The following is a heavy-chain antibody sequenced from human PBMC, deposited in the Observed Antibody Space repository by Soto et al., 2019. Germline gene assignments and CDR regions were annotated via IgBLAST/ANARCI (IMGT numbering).Heavy chain of an antibody. V-gene: IGHV1-69*13. Sequence: SVKVSCKTSGGSFMSQAISWVRRAPGQGPEWMGGIIPFSGTVTYTQRFQGRFTLTADEPTKTAYMELSSLRSEDTAVYYCARGSYDSYAGFFGMDVWGQGTKVTVSS. CDR2: IIPFSGTV. J-gene: IGHJ6*02. CDR3: ARGSYDSYAGFFGMDV. CDR1: GGSFMSQA. D-gene: IGHD3-10*01.